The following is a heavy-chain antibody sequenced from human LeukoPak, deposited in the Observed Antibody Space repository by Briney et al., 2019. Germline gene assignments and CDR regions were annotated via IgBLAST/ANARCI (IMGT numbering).Heavy chain of an antibody. V-gene: IGHV1-69*04. Sequence: GASVKVSCKASGGTFSSYAISWVRQAPGQGLEWMGRIIPIFGIANYAQKFQGRVTITADKSTSTAYMELSSLRSEDTAVYYCASSQLWSGYYDHYYYGMDVWGQGTTVTVSS. CDR2: IIPIFGIA. CDR1: GGTFSSYA. J-gene: IGHJ6*02. D-gene: IGHD3-3*01. CDR3: ASSQLWSGYYDHYYYGMDV.